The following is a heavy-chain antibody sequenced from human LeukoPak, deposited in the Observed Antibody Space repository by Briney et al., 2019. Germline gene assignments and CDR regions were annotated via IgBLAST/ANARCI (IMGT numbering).Heavy chain of an antibody. CDR1: GGSISSYY. D-gene: IGHD4-17*01. Sequence: SETLSLTCTVSGGSISSYYWSWIRQPPGKGLEGIGYIYYSGSTNYNPSLKSRVTISVDTSKNQFSLKLSSVTAADTAVYYCARGDGDYNYWGQGTLVTVSS. J-gene: IGHJ4*02. V-gene: IGHV4-59*01. CDR2: IYYSGST. CDR3: ARGDGDYNY.